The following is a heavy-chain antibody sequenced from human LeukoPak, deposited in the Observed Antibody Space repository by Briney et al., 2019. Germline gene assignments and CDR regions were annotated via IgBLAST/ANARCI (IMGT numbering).Heavy chain of an antibody. Sequence: PGSSLRLSCAASGFTFSSHWMHWVRQAPGKGLVWVSRIDRDGSSTTYADSVKGRFTISRDNAKNTLYLQMNSLRAEDTAVYYCAKERLGYCSGGSCAGNWFDPWGQGTLVTVSS. J-gene: IGHJ5*02. CDR1: GFTFSSHW. CDR3: AKERLGYCSGGSCAGNWFDP. D-gene: IGHD2-15*01. CDR2: IDRDGSST. V-gene: IGHV3-74*01.